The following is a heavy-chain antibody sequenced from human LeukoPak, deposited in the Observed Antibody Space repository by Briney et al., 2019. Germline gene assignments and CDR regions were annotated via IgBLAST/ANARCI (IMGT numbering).Heavy chain of an antibody. CDR2: TSGSGGST. CDR3: AKDLQALDEYGDYADY. CDR1: GFTFSSYA. J-gene: IGHJ4*02. Sequence: GSRRLSCAAYGFTFSSYAMSWVSQAPGKGLEWVSATSGSGGSTYYADSVKGRFTISRDSSKNTLYLQMNSLRAEETAVYYCAKDLQALDEYGDYADYWGQGTLVTVSS. D-gene: IGHD4-17*01. V-gene: IGHV3-23*01.